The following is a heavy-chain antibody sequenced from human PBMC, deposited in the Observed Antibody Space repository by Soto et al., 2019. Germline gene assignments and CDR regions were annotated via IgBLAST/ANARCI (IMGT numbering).Heavy chain of an antibody. CDR3: ARIGTRRGGKHDAFDI. Sequence: QVTLKESGPVLVKPTETLTLTCTVSGFSLSNARMGVSWIRQPPGKALEWLAHIFSNDEKSYSTSLKSRLTTPKDTSKSQMVLTMTNMDPVDTATYYCARIGTRRGGKHDAFDIWGQGTMVTVSS. V-gene: IGHV2-26*01. J-gene: IGHJ3*02. CDR2: IFSNDEK. CDR1: GFSLSNARMG. D-gene: IGHD2-15*01.